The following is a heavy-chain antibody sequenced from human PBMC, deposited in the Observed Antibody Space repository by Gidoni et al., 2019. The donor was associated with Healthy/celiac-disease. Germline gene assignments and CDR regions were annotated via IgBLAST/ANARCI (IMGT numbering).Heavy chain of an antibody. J-gene: IGHJ6*02. Sequence: EVQLLESGGGLVQPGGSLRLSCAASGFTFSSYAMSWVRQAPGKGLEWVSAISGSGGSTYYADSVKGRFTISRDNSKNTLYLQMNSLRAEDTAVYYCAKDGLFTIFAEGVLYGMDVWGQGTTVTVSS. CDR3: AKDGLFTIFAEGVLYGMDV. V-gene: IGHV3-23*01. CDR1: GFTFSSYA. D-gene: IGHD3-3*01. CDR2: ISGSGGST.